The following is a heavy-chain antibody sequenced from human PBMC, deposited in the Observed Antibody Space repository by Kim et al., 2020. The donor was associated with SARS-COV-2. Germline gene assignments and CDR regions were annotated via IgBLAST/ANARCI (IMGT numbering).Heavy chain of an antibody. V-gene: IGHV3-21*01. Sequence: GGSLRLSCAASGFTFSSYSMNWVRQAPGKGLEWVSSISSSSSYIYYADSVKGRFTISRDNAKNSLYLQMNSLRAEDTAVYYCAREGQFVECLYPWYYYYYMDVWGQGTTVTVSS. CDR2: ISSSSSYI. CDR3: AREGQFVECLYPWYYYYYMDV. J-gene: IGHJ6*03. CDR1: GFTFSSYS. D-gene: IGHD3-3*01.